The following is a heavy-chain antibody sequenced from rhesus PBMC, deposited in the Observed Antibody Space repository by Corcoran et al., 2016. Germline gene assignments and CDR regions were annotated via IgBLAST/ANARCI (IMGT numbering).Heavy chain of an antibody. Sequence: QVQLQESGPGLVKPSETLSLTCAVSGASISSYWWNWIRQPPGKGLEWIGEINGNGGTNNYNPSLKSRVTISKDASKNQFSLKLSSVTAADTAVYYCASYCSRGVCYDGLDSWGQGVVVTVSS. CDR2: INGNGGTN. CDR1: GASISSYW. D-gene: IGHD2-39*01. J-gene: IGHJ6*01. CDR3: ASYCSRGVCYDGLDS. V-gene: IGHV4-80*01.